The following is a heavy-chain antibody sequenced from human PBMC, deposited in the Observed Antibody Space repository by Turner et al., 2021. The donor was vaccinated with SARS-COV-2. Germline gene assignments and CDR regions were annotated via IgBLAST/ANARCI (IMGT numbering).Heavy chain of an antibody. D-gene: IGHD6-19*01. CDR1: GYTFTSYG. Sequence: QVQLVQSGAEVKKPGASVKVSCKASGYTFTSYGISWVRQAPGQGLEWMGWINTYNGNTNYAQKLQGRVTMTTDTSTSTAYMELRSLRSDDTAVYYCARGLVVGSATTGIAVAGTREYYYGMDVWGQGTTVTVSS. J-gene: IGHJ6*02. CDR2: INTYNGNT. V-gene: IGHV1-18*01. CDR3: ARGLVVGSATTGIAVAGTREYYYGMDV.